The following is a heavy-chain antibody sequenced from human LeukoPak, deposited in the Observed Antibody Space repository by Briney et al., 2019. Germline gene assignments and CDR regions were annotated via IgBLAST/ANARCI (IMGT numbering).Heavy chain of an antibody. V-gene: IGHV4-39*02. CDR1: GGSISSSSYY. D-gene: IGHD2-15*01. CDR2: IYYSGST. J-gene: IGHJ5*02. CDR3: ARDPTYCSGGSCLWNGGFDP. Sequence: SETLSLTCTVSGGSISSSSYYWGWIRQPPGKGLEWIGNIYYSGSTFYNPSLKSRLTISVDTSKNQFSLKLSSVTAADTAVYYCARDPTYCSGGSCLWNGGFDPWGQGTLVTVSS.